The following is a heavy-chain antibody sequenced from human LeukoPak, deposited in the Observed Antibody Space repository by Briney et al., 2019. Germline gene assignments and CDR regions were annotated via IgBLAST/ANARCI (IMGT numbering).Heavy chain of an antibody. CDR3: ARDVGEYCSSTNCYASHY. Sequence: ASAKVSCKASGYTFTSYDINWVRQATGQGLEWMGWMNPNSGNTGYAQKFQGRVTMTRNTSISTAYMELSSLRSEDTAVYYCARDVGEYCSSTNCYASHYWGQGTLVTVSS. V-gene: IGHV1-8*01. D-gene: IGHD2-2*01. CDR1: GYTFTSYD. J-gene: IGHJ4*02. CDR2: MNPNSGNT.